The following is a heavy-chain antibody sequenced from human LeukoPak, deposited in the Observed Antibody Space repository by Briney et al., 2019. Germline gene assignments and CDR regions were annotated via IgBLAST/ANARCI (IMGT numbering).Heavy chain of an antibody. J-gene: IGHJ4*02. Sequence: KTSETLSLTCTVSGDSISSYHWSWIRQPPGRGLEWIGYIYYRGSTNYNPSLTSRVTMSLDTSKNQFSLTLSSVTAADTAVYFCATRRVGATFDYWGQGTLVTVSS. V-gene: IGHV4-59*01. CDR2: IYYRGST. D-gene: IGHD1-26*01. CDR1: GDSISSYH. CDR3: ATRRVGATFDY.